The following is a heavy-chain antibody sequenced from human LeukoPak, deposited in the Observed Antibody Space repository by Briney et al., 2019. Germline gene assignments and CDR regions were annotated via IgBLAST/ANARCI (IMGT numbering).Heavy chain of an antibody. CDR1: GFTVSSKY. J-gene: IGHJ4*02. Sequence: GGSLRLSCAASGFTVSSKYMSWVRQAPGKGLEWVSVIYSGGSTYYVDSVKGRFTISRDNSKNTLYLQMNSLRAEDTAVYYCARAPNVEYYFDSWGQGTLVTVSS. CDR3: ARAPNVEYYFDS. V-gene: IGHV3-53*01. CDR2: IYSGGST. D-gene: IGHD3-3*01.